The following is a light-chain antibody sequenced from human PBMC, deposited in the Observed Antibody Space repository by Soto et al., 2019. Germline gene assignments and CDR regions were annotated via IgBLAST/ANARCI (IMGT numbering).Light chain of an antibody. J-gene: IGLJ1*01. V-gene: IGLV2-8*01. CDR1: SSDVGAYNY. CDR2: EVS. CDR3: SSYSGRTPYV. Sequence: QSVLTQPPSASGSPGQSVTISCTGTSSDVGAYNYVSWYQQHPGKAPRLMIYEVSKRPSGVPDRFSGSKSGNTASLSVSGLQAEDETDSYCSSYSGRTPYVFLPGTKLPVL.